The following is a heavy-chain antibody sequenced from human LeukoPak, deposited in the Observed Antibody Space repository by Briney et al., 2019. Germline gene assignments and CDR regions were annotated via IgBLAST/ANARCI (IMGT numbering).Heavy chain of an antibody. CDR3: AKGLQHSNLD. J-gene: IGHJ4*01. CDR1: GFTFGNFA. Sequence: GGSLRLSCAASGFTFGNFAMTWVRQAPGKGLEWVSAITGSGGGKYYADSVKGRFVISRDNSENTLDLQMNSLRAEDTTVYYCAKGLQHSNLDWGHGTLVTVSS. V-gene: IGHV3-23*01. D-gene: IGHD5-18*01. CDR2: ITGSGGGK.